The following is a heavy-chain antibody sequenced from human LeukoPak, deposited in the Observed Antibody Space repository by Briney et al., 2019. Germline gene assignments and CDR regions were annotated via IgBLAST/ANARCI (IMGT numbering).Heavy chain of an antibody. J-gene: IGHJ4*02. CDR3: VGGYYALDQ. CDR2: VYPDDSDS. Sequence: GESLKISCKASGFSFTDYWIGWVRQMPGKGLEGLGIVYPDDSDSRYCPSFQGQVTISAEKSITAAYLQWSSLKASDTAMSYCVGGYYALDQWGQGTLVPV. D-gene: IGHD3-10*01. CDR1: GFSFTDYW. V-gene: IGHV5-51*01.